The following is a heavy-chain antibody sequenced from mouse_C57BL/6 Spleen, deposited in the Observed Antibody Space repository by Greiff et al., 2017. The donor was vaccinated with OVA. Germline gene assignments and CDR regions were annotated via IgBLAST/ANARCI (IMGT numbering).Heavy chain of an antibody. D-gene: IGHD1-1*01. J-gene: IGHJ4*01. Sequence: QVQLQQSGAELVKPGASVKLSCKASGYTFTSYWMHWVKQRPGQGLEWIGMIHPNSGSTNYNEKFKSKATLTVDKSSSTAYMQLSSLTSEDSAVYYCARSAYYYGSSYAMDYWGQGTSVTVSS. CDR2: IHPNSGST. V-gene: IGHV1-64*01. CDR3: ARSAYYYGSSYAMDY. CDR1: GYTFTSYW.